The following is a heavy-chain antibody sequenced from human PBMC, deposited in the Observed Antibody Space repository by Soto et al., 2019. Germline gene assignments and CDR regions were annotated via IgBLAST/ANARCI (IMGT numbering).Heavy chain of an antibody. D-gene: IGHD6-6*01. CDR2: INPSGGST. Sequence: GASVKVSCKASGYTFTSYYMHWVRQAPGQGLEWMGIINPSGGSTSYAQKFQGRVTMTRDTSTSTVYMEMSSLRSEDTAVYYCARDPPGGIAARHDYYYYYGMDVWGQGTTVTVSS. J-gene: IGHJ6*02. CDR1: GYTFTSYY. V-gene: IGHV1-46*01. CDR3: ARDPPGGIAARHDYYYYYGMDV.